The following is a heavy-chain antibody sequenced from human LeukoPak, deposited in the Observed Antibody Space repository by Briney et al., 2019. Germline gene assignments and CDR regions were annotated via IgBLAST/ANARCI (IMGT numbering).Heavy chain of an antibody. Sequence: SETLSLTCTVSGDSITGFYWNWIRQPAGKGLEWIGRIYTSGSTNYNPSLKSRVTISVDTSKNQFSLKLSSVTAADTAVYYCARAIRYYYDSSGYYDYWGQGTLVTVSS. J-gene: IGHJ4*02. CDR3: ARAIRYYYDSSGYYDY. CDR1: GDSITGFY. V-gene: IGHV4-4*07. CDR2: IYTSGST. D-gene: IGHD3-22*01.